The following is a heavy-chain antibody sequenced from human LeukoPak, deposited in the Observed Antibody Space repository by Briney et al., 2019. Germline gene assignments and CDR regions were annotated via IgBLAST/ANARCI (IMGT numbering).Heavy chain of an antibody. CDR1: GFTFSSYE. CDR3: ARDYWDYFDY. V-gene: IGHV3-48*03. J-gene: IGHJ4*02. CDR2: ISSSGSTI. D-gene: IGHD2-15*01. Sequence: GGSLRLSCAASGFTFSSYEMNWVRQAPGRGLEWVSYISSSGSTIYYADSVKGRFTISRDNAKNSLYLQMNSLRAEDTAVYYCARDYWDYFDYWGQGTLVTVSS.